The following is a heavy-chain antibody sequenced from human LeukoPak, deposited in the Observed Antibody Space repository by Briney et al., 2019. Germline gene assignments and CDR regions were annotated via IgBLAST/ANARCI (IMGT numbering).Heavy chain of an antibody. Sequence: GGSLRLSCAASGFTFSSYSMNWVRQAPGKGLEWVSAISGSGGSTYYADSVKGRFTISRDNSKNTLYLQMNSLRAEDTAVYYCAAEITRLGYCSGGSCYIDYWGQGTLVTVSS. V-gene: IGHV3-23*01. CDR2: ISGSGGST. J-gene: IGHJ4*02. CDR1: GFTFSSYS. CDR3: AAEITRLGYCSGGSCYIDY. D-gene: IGHD2-15*01.